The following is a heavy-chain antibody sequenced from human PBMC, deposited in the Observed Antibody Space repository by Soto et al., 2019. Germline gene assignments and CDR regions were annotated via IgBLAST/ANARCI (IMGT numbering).Heavy chain of an antibody. CDR2: MNPNSGNT. V-gene: IGHV1-8*01. CDR1: GYTFTSYD. Sequence: ASVKVSCKASGYTFTSYDINWVRQATGQGLEWMGWMNPNSGNTGYAQKFQGRVTVTRNTSISTAYMELSSLRSDDTAVYYCARRTTAWSAADYWGQGTLVTVSS. J-gene: IGHJ4*02. D-gene: IGHD2-21*02. CDR3: ARRTTAWSAADY.